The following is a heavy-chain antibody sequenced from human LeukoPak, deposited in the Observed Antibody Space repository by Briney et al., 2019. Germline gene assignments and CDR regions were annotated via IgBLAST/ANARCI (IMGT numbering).Heavy chain of an antibody. V-gene: IGHV3-30*02. CDR1: GFTFNTYD. CDR2: IRYDGSNK. CDR3: AKEASIASGY. J-gene: IGHJ4*02. Sequence: GGSLRLSCAASGFTFNTYDMHWVRQAPGKGLEWVAFIRYDGSNKYYADSVKGRFTISRDNSKNTLYLQMNSLRAEDTAVYYCAKEASIASGYWGQGTLVTVSS. D-gene: IGHD2-21*01.